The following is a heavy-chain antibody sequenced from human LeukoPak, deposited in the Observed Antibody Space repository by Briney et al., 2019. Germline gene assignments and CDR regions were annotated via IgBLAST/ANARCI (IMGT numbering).Heavy chain of an antibody. CDR3: AKDPTRGFDY. CDR1: GFVVRNNH. Sequence: GGSLRLSCAASGFVVRNNHMGWVRQAPGKGLEWVSLIYSGGDTSYTDSVKGRFTISRDNSKNTLYLQMNSLRAEDTAVYYCAKDPTRGFDYWGQGTLVTVSS. D-gene: IGHD4-17*01. V-gene: IGHV3-53*01. CDR2: IYSGGDT. J-gene: IGHJ4*02.